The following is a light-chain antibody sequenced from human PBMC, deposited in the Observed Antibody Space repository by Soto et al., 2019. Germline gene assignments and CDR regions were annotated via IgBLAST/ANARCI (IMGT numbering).Light chain of an antibody. CDR3: QQSYSTPQIT. CDR1: QSISSY. Sequence: DIQMTQSPSSLSASVGDRVTITCRASQSISSYLNWYQQKPGKAPKLLIYDVSSLQSGVPSRFSGSGSGTDFTLTISSLQPEDFATCYCQQSYSTPQITFGQGTRLEI. V-gene: IGKV1-39*01. CDR2: DVS. J-gene: IGKJ5*01.